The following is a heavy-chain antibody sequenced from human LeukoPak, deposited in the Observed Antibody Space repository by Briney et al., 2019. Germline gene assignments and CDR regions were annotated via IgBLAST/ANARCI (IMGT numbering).Heavy chain of an antibody. CDR3: ARETIVGGTDRFDS. J-gene: IGHJ4*02. D-gene: IGHD1-26*01. Sequence: SETLSLTCTVSGGYITINSHYWGWIRQSPGKGLDWIGSVYHSGRTYFNPSFKSRVTISVETSKNQFSLKLSSVTATDTAIYYCARETIVGGTDRFDSWGQGTLVTVSS. CDR2: VYHSGRT. CDR1: GGYITINSHY. V-gene: IGHV4-39*07.